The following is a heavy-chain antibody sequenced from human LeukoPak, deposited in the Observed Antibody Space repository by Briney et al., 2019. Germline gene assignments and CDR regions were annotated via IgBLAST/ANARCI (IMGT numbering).Heavy chain of an antibody. CDR2: ISSSSRYI. CDR3: ARAVGWLQKMDY. CDR1: GLTFSIYS. Sequence: PGGSLRLSCAASGLTFSIYSINWVRQAPGKGLEWVSSISSSSRYIYYADSVKGRFTISRDNAKNSLYLQMNSLRDEDTAVYYCARAVGWLQKMDYWGQGTLVTVSS. V-gene: IGHV3-21*01. D-gene: IGHD5-24*01. J-gene: IGHJ4*02.